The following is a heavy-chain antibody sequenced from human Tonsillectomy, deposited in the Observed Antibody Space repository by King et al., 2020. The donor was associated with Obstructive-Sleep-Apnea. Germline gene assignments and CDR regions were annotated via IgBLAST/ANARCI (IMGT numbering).Heavy chain of an antibody. CDR1: GDSISTSYY. CDR2: IYYSGST. CDR3: ARGPSLGEENDY. V-gene: IGHV4-39*07. J-gene: IGHJ4*02. Sequence: QLQESGPGLVKPSKTLSLTCTVSGDSISTSYYWSWIRQPPGKGLEWIGSIYYSGSTYYNPSLKSRGTISVDTSKNQFSLHLSSATAADTAVYYCARGPSLGEENDYWGQGTLVTVSS. D-gene: IGHD2-21*01.